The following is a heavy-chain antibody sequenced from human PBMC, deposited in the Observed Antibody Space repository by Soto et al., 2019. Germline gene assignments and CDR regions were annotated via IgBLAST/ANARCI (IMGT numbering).Heavy chain of an antibody. CDR3: AKHKVAGGWFGELSYYMDV. V-gene: IGHV3-23*01. D-gene: IGHD3-10*01. J-gene: IGHJ6*03. CDR1: GFTVSSYA. Sequence: GGSLRLSCAASGFTVSSYAMSWVRQAPGKGLEWVSGISGSGGSTYYADSVKGRFTISRDNSKNTLYVQMHSLRAEDTAVYYCAKHKVAGGWFGELSYYMDVWGKGTTVTVSS. CDR2: ISGSGGST.